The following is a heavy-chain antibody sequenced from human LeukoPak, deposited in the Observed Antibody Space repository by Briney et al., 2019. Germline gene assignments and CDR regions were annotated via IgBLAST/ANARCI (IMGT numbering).Heavy chain of an antibody. CDR1: GFTFDDYG. CDR2: ISSSSGMI. J-gene: IGHJ3*02. D-gene: IGHD4-23*01. V-gene: IGHV3-48*01. CDR3: ARDIHDYGVNSYGFDI. Sequence: PVGSLRLSCAASGFTFDDYGMSWVRQAPGKGLEWVSYISSSSGMIYYADCVKARFTVSRDNAKNSLYLQMNSLRAEDTAVYYCARDIHDYGVNSYGFDIWGQGTMVSVSS.